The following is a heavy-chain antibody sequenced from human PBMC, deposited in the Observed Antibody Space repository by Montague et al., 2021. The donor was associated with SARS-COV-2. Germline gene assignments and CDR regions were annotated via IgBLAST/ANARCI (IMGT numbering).Heavy chain of an antibody. J-gene: IGHJ6*02. CDR2: IYTSGRT. CDR1: GGSINSYY. D-gene: IGHD2-2*01. Sequence: SETLSLTCGVSGGSINSYYWSWIRQPAGKGLEWIGRIYTSGRTNHSPSLKSRVTISVDTSRNHLSLKLSSVTAADTAVYYCARFAYRLLFIASYCGMDVWGQGTTVTVSS. CDR3: ARFAYRLLFIASYCGMDV. V-gene: IGHV4-4*07.